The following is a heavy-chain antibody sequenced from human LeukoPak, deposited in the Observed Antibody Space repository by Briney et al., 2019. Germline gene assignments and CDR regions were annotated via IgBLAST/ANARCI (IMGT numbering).Heavy chain of an antibody. J-gene: IGHJ4*02. CDR1: DGSFSGYY. D-gene: IGHD3-10*01. V-gene: IGHV4-34*01. Sequence: PSETLSLTCAVYDGSFSGYYWSWIRQPPGKGLEWIGEINHSGSTNYNPSLKSRVTISVDTSKNQFSLKLSSVTAADTAVYYCASSGSYSHVDYWGQGTLVTVSS. CDR2: INHSGST. CDR3: ASSGSYSHVDY.